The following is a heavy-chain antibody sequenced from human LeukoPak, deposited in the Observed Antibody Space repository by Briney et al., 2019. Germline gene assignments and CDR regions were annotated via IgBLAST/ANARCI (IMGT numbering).Heavy chain of an antibody. V-gene: IGHV1-58*01. Sequence: ASVKVSCKASGFTFTSSAVQWVRQARGQRLEWIGWIVVGSGNTKYAQKFQERVTITRDMSTSLVYMELSSLRSEDTAVYYCAAEAAYYYDSRDAFDVWGQGTMVTVSS. CDR2: IVVGSGNT. J-gene: IGHJ3*01. D-gene: IGHD3-22*01. CDR3: AAEAAYYYDSRDAFDV. CDR1: GFTFTSSA.